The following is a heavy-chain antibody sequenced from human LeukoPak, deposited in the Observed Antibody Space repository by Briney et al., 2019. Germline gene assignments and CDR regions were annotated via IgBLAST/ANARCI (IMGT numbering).Heavy chain of an antibody. CDR2: ISSLSGTI. CDR1: GFTFSSYS. J-gene: IGHJ4*02. V-gene: IGHV3-48*01. D-gene: IGHD1-26*01. Sequence: GGSLRLSCAASGFTFSSYSMNWVRQAPGEGLEGVSYISSLSGTIYYADSVKGRFTISRDNAKNSLYLQMDSLRAEGTAVYYCARDQRGATSYWGQGTLVAVSS. CDR3: ARDQRGATSY.